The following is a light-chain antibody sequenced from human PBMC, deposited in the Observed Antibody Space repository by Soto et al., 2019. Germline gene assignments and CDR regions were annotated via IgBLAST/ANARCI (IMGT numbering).Light chain of an antibody. V-gene: IGLV1-51*02. J-gene: IGLJ2*01. CDR3: GTWDSSLSALV. CDR1: SSNIEINS. Sequence: QPVLTQPPSVSAAPGHKVTISCSGSSSNIEINSVSWYQQLPGTAPKLLIYEDDKRPSGTPDRFSGSKSGTSATLGITGLQTGDEADYYCGTWDSSLSALVFGGGTKLTVL. CDR2: EDD.